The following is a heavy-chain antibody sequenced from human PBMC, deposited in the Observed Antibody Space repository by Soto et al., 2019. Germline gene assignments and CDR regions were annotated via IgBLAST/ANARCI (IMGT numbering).Heavy chain of an antibody. J-gene: IGHJ3*02. Sequence: EVQLVESGGGLIQPGGSLRLSCAASGFTVSSNYMSWVRQAPGKGLEWVSVIYSGGSTYYADSVKGRFTNSRDNSKNTLYLQMNSLRAEDTAVYYCARETPIVVVPAAPSMGFDIWGQGTMVTVSS. CDR3: ARETPIVVVPAAPSMGFDI. D-gene: IGHD2-2*01. CDR1: GFTVSSNY. CDR2: IYSGGST. V-gene: IGHV3-53*01.